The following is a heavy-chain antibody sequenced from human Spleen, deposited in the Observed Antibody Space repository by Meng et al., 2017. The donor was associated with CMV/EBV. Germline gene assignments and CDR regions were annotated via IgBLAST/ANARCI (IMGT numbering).Heavy chain of an antibody. CDR2: ISSSGRYI. Sequence: GGSLRLSCAASGFTFSSYAMHWVRQAPGKRLEWVSSISSSGRYIYYADAMKGRFTISRDNAMNSLYLQMNSLRAEDMAVYYCAREKGATLDYWGQGALVTVSS. CDR3: AREKGATLDY. V-gene: IGHV3-21*01. J-gene: IGHJ4*02. CDR1: GFTFSSYA. D-gene: IGHD1-26*01.